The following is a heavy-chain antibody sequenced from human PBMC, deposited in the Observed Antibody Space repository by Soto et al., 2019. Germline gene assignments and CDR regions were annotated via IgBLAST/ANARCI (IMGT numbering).Heavy chain of an antibody. J-gene: IGHJ6*02. CDR2: IWYDGSNK. D-gene: IGHD1-26*01. CDR3: ARAEWELLGHYYGMDV. Sequence: GGSLRLSCAASGFTFSSYGMHWVRQAPGKGLEWVAVIWYDGSNKYYADSVKGRFTISRDNSKNTLYLQMNSLRAEDTAVYYCARAEWELLGHYYGMDVWGQGTAVTVSS. CDR1: GFTFSSYG. V-gene: IGHV3-33*01.